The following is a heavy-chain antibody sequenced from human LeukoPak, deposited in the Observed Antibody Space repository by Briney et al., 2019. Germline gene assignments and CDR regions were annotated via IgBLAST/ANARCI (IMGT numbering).Heavy chain of an antibody. CDR2: INNDGSST. J-gene: IGHJ4*02. CDR1: GFTFSSYW. Sequence: PGGSLRLSCAASGFTFSSYWMHWVRQAPGKGLVWVSRINNDGSSTSYADSVKGRFTISRDNAKNTLYLQMNSLRAEDTAVYYCARGNYYDSSGYYGFDYWGQGTLVTVSS. CDR3: ARGNYYDSSGYYGFDY. V-gene: IGHV3-74*01. D-gene: IGHD3-22*01.